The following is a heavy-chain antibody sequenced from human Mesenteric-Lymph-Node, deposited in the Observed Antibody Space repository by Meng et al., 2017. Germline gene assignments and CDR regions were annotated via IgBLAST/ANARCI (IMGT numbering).Heavy chain of an antibody. CDR2: IGTAGDT. J-gene: IGHJ2*01. CDR1: GFTFSSYD. D-gene: IGHD2-8*01. V-gene: IGHV3-13*03. CDR3: ARDPNHRYFDL. Sequence: GESLKISCAACGFTFSSYDMHWVRQATGKGLEWVSAIGTAGDTYYPGSVKGQFTISRENAKNTLYLQMNSLRAEDTAVYYCARDPNHRYFDLWGRGTLVTVSS.